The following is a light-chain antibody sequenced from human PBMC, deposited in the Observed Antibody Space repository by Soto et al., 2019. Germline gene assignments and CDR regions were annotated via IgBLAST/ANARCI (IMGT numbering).Light chain of an antibody. CDR2: EDS. CDR3: QSYAASDLII. CDR1: SGSIVSNY. J-gene: IGLJ2*01. Sequence: NSMLTQPPSVSEAPGKTVTISCTRSSGSIVSNYVQWYQQRPGSAPSTIIFEDSQRPSGVPDRFSGSIDHSSNSAFLTISGLRTEDEADYYCQSYAASDLIIFGGGTKVTVL. V-gene: IGLV6-57*04.